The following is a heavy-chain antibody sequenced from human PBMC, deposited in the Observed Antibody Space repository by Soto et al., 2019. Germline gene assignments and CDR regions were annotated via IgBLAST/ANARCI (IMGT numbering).Heavy chain of an antibody. V-gene: IGHV4-30-4*08. CDR2: IYYSGST. D-gene: IGHD3-3*01. J-gene: IGHJ6*02. CDR1: GGSISSGGYY. Sequence: PSETLSLTCTVSGGSISSGGYYWSWIRQHPGKGLEWIGYIYYSGSTYYNPSLKSRVTISVDTSKNQFSLKLSSVTAADTAVYYCARVLRRVLRFLEWRSYGMDVWGQGTTVTVSS. CDR3: ARVLRRVLRFLEWRSYGMDV.